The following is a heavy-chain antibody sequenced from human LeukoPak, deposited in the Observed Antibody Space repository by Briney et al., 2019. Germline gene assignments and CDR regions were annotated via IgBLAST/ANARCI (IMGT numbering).Heavy chain of an antibody. D-gene: IGHD3-22*01. CDR2: INHSGST. J-gene: IGHJ4*02. CDR1: GGSISSYY. V-gene: IGHV4-34*01. CDR3: ARGSKSYYDSSGYFIRASYFDY. Sequence: SETLSLTCTVSGGSISSYYWSWIRQPPGKGLEWIGEINHSGSTNYNPSLKSRVTISVDTSKNQFSLKLSSVTAADTAVYYCARGSKSYYDSSGYFIRASYFDYWGQGTLVTVSP.